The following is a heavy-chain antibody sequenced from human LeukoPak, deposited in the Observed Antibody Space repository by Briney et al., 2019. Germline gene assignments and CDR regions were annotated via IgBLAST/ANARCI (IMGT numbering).Heavy chain of an antibody. J-gene: IGHJ4*02. CDR3: ARPDCSGGSCYFDY. D-gene: IGHD2-15*01. CDR2: IKQDGSEK. Sequence: GGSLRLSCAASGFTFSSYWMSWVRQAPGKGLEWVANIKQDGSEKYYVDSVKGRFTISRDNAKNSRYLQMNSLRAEDTAVYYCARPDCSGGSCYFDYWGQGTLVTVSS. V-gene: IGHV3-7*01. CDR1: GFTFSSYW.